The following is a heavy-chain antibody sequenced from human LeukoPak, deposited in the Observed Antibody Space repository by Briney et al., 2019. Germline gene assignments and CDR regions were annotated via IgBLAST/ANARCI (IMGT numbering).Heavy chain of an antibody. CDR2: IYPGDSET. Sequence: GEPLKISCKGSGYTFSSYWSGWVRQMPGKGLEWMGIIYPGDSETRYSPSFQGEVTISAEKSISTAYLQWSSLKASDTAMYSCATSLEDKYDNSRSFQHWGQGTLVTVSS. CDR3: ATSLEDKYDNSRSFQH. J-gene: IGHJ1*01. CDR1: GYTFSSYW. D-gene: IGHD3-22*01. V-gene: IGHV5-51*01.